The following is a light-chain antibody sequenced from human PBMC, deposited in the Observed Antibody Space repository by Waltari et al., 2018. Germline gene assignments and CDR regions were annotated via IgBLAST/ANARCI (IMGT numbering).Light chain of an antibody. Sequence: QSVLTQAPSASGTLGQRIAISCSGGSSNIGENYVSWYQHFPGSAPKLLFGRDDHRPSGVPDRFSGSKSGTSASLAISGLRSEDEADYYCATWDDSLSAVVFGGGTKLTVL. CDR1: SSNIGENY. V-gene: IGLV1-47*01. CDR3: ATWDDSLSAVV. J-gene: IGLJ3*02. CDR2: RDD.